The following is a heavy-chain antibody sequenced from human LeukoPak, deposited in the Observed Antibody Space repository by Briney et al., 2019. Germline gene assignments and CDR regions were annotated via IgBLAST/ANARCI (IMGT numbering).Heavy chain of an antibody. Sequence: GSLRLSCVASGFTFSNYAMSWVRQAPGKGLEWVSAISGSGGSTYYADSVKGRFTISRDNSKNTLYLQMNSLRAEDTAVYYCAKDGNWDRVYYFDYWGQGTLVTVSS. CDR3: AKDGNWDRVYYFDY. V-gene: IGHV3-23*01. CDR2: ISGSGGST. J-gene: IGHJ4*02. CDR1: GFTFSNYA. D-gene: IGHD7-27*01.